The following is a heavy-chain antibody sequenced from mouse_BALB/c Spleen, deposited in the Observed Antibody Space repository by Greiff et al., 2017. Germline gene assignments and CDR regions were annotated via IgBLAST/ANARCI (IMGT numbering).Heavy chain of an antibody. V-gene: IGHV3-8*02. CDR3: ARSHYYGYDWFAY. CDR1: GDSITSGY. CDR2: ISYSGST. Sequence: EVMLVESGPSLVKPSQTLSLTCSVTGDSITSGYWNWIRKFPGNKLEYMGYISYSGSTYYNPSLKSRISITRDTSKNQYYLQLNSVTTEDTATYYCARSHYYGYDWFAYWGQGTLVTVSA. J-gene: IGHJ3*01. D-gene: IGHD1-2*01.